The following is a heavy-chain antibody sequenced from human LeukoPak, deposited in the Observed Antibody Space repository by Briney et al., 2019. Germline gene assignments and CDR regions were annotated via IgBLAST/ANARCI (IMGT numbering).Heavy chain of an antibody. Sequence: GASVKVSCKASGYTFTGYYMHWVRQAPGQGLEWMGWINPNSGGTNYAQKFQGRVTMTRDTSISTAYMELSRLRSDDTAVYYCASIPLYSGSWYSDFDYWGQGTLVTVSS. J-gene: IGHJ4*02. CDR1: GYTFTGYY. D-gene: IGHD6-13*01. CDR2: INPNSGGT. V-gene: IGHV1-2*02. CDR3: ASIPLYSGSWYSDFDY.